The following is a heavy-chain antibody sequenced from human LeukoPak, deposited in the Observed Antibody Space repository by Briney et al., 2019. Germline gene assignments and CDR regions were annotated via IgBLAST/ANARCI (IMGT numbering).Heavy chain of an antibody. Sequence: GGSLRLSCAASGFTFSRYSMNWFRQAQGKGLKGVSAISGNGGRTYYADYFKGRFTISKDNSKNTLYLHMNSSTADDAPADCFSKGANLRINWFDTWGQGTPVTVSS. CDR2: ISGNGGRT. V-gene: IGHV3-23*01. CDR3: SKGANLRINWFDT. D-gene: IGHD1-7*01. J-gene: IGHJ5*02. CDR1: GFTFSRYS.